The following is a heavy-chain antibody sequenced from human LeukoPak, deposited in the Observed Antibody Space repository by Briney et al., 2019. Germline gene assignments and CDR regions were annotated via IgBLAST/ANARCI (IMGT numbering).Heavy chain of an antibody. J-gene: IGHJ4*02. CDR2: IYGGNT. CDR1: GDSISSKNW. Sequence: PSGTLSLTCAVSGDSISSKNWWNWVRQPPGKGLEWIGEIYGGNTNYNPSLKSRVTISVDKSKNQFSLILSSVTAADTAVYYCARDREYSKSWSFDYWGQGTLVTVSS. CDR3: ARDREYSKSWSFDY. V-gene: IGHV4-4*02. D-gene: IGHD6-13*01.